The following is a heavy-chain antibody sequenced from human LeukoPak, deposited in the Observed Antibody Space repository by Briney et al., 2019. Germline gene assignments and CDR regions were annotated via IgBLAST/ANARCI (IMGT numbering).Heavy chain of an antibody. J-gene: IGHJ3*02. D-gene: IGHD3-22*01. V-gene: IGHV3-30*18. CDR2: ISYDGSNK. CDR3: ANTPAPGGYYDSSGYDAFDI. CDR1: GFTFSSYG. Sequence: GGSLRLSCAAPGFTFSSYGMHWVRQAPGKGLEWVAVISYDGSNKYYADSVKGRFTISRDNSKNTLYLQMNSLRAEDTAVYYCANTPAPGGYYDSSGYDAFDIWGQGTMVTVSS.